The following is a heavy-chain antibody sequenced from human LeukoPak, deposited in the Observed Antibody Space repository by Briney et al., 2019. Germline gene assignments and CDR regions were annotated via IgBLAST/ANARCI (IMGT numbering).Heavy chain of an antibody. Sequence: ASVKVSCKASGYTFTSYYMHWVRQAPGQGLEWMGIINPSGGSTSYAQKFQGRVTMTRDTSTSTVYMELSSLRSEDMAVYYCASQSGYSGYDPGDGWFDPWGQGTLVTVSS. CDR3: ASQSGYSGYDPGDGWFDP. CDR1: GYTFTSYY. D-gene: IGHD5-12*01. V-gene: IGHV1-46*01. J-gene: IGHJ5*02. CDR2: INPSGGST.